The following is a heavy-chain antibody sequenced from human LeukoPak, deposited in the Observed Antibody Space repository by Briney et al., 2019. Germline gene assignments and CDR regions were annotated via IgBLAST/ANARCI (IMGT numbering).Heavy chain of an antibody. D-gene: IGHD6-19*01. CDR1: GGSISSYY. Sequence: SETLSLTCTVSGGSISSYYWGWIRQPPGKGLEWIGSIYYSGSTYYNPSLKSRVTISVDTSKNQFSLKLSSVTAADTAVYYCARDGKAVAGGNWFDPWGQGTLVTVSS. J-gene: IGHJ5*02. CDR3: ARDGKAVAGGNWFDP. CDR2: IYYSGST. V-gene: IGHV4-39*07.